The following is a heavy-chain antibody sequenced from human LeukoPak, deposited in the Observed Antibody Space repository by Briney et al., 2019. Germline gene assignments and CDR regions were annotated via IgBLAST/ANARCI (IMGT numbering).Heavy chain of an antibody. V-gene: IGHV3-7*01. D-gene: IGHD5-18*01. Sequence: GGSLRLSCVASGFTFSSYWMSWVRQAPGKGLEWVANIKQDGSENFYVDSVKGRFTISRDNAKNSLYLQMNSLRAEDTAVYYCARDSTGYGYEEWSWGQGTLVTVSS. CDR2: IKQDGSEN. CDR1: GFTFSSYW. J-gene: IGHJ5*02. CDR3: ARDSTGYGYEEWS.